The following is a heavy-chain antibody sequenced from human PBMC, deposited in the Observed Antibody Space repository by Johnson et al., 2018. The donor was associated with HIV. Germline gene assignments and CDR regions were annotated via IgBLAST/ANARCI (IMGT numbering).Heavy chain of an antibody. CDR1: GFTFSNAW. Sequence: VQLVESWGGLVKPGGSLRLSCAASGFTFSNAWMSWVRQAPGKGLEWVSGISWNSGSIGYADSVKGRFTISRDNAKNSLYLQMNNIRAEDTALYYCAKDRRFDSSGYYPDAFDIWGQGTMVTVSS. J-gene: IGHJ3*02. V-gene: IGHV3-9*01. CDR3: AKDRRFDSSGYYPDAFDI. CDR2: ISWNSGSI. D-gene: IGHD3-22*01.